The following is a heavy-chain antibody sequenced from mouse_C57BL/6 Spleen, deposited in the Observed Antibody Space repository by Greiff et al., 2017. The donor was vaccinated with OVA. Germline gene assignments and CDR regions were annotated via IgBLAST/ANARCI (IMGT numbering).Heavy chain of an antibody. D-gene: IGHD1-1*01. V-gene: IGHV3-6*01. CDR1: GYSITSGYY. CDR3: ARIQYYGSNY. Sequence: ESGPGLVKPSQSLSLTCSVTGYSITSGYYWNWIRQFPGNKLEWMGYISYDGSNNYNPSLKNRISITRDTSKNQLFLKLNSVTTEYTATYYCARIQYYGSNYWGQGTTLTVSS. CDR2: ISYDGSN. J-gene: IGHJ2*01.